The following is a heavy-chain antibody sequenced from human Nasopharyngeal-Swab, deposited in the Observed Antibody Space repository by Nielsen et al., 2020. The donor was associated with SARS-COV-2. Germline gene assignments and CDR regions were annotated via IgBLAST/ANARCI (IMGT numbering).Heavy chain of an antibody. J-gene: IGHJ4*02. Sequence: GGSLRLSCAASGFTFSRYWMSWVRQAPGKGLEWVANIKQDGSEKYYVDSVKGRFTISRDNAKNSLYLQMNSLRAEDTAVYYCARHLTTHPFDYWGQGTLVTVSS. CDR1: GFTFSRYW. CDR3: ARHLTTHPFDY. D-gene: IGHD4/OR15-4a*01. CDR2: IKQDGSEK. V-gene: IGHV3-7*03.